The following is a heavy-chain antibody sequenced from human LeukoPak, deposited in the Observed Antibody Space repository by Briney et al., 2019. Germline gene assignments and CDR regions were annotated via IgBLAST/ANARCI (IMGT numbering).Heavy chain of an antibody. CDR2: ISVSGDST. Sequence: GGSLRLSCAASGFTFSNYAMSWVRQAPGKGLEWVSTISVSGDSTYYVDSVKGRFTISRDNSKNTLYLQMNSLRAEDTAVYYCAREIGPIQLHLWGSAFDYWGQGTLVTVSS. CDR1: GFTFSNYA. J-gene: IGHJ4*02. V-gene: IGHV3-23*01. CDR3: AREIGPIQLHLWGSAFDY. D-gene: IGHD5-18*01.